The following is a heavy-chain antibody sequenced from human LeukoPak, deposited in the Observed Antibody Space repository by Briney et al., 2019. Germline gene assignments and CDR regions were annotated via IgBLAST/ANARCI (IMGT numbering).Heavy chain of an antibody. D-gene: IGHD4-11*01. Sequence: ASVKVSCKAYGYTXTGYYIHWVRQAPGQGLEWMGWMNPNSGDTNHAQKFQGRFTMTTDTSIRTAYMELSSLRSDDTAVYYCARDREYSNYLLVYGMDVWGQGTTVTVSS. V-gene: IGHV1-2*02. CDR1: GYTXTGYY. CDR3: ARDREYSNYLLVYGMDV. CDR2: MNPNSGDT. J-gene: IGHJ6*02.